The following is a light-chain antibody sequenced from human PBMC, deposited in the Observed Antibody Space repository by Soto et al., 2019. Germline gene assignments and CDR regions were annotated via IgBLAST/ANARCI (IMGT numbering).Light chain of an antibody. CDR1: RSNIGAGYD. CDR2: DNS. CDR3: QSYDSSLSGSGRV. Sequence: QSVLTQPPSVSGAPGQRVTISCTGSRSNIGAGYDVHWYQQLPGTAPKLLIYDNSYRPSGVPDRFSGSKSDTSASLAITGLQAEDEADYYCQSYDSSLSGSGRVFGGGTKVTVL. J-gene: IGLJ2*01. V-gene: IGLV1-40*01.